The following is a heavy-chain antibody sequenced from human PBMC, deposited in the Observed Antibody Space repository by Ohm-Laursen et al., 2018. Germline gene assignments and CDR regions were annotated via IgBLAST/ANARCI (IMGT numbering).Heavy chain of an antibody. D-gene: IGHD3-22*01. CDR3: ARYYDSSGYSFDY. J-gene: IGHJ4*02. CDR2: IYYSGST. Sequence: PGTLSLTCTVPGGSISSYYWSWIRQPPGKGLEWIGYIYYSGSTNYNPSLKSRVTISVDTSKNQFSLKLSSVTAADTAVYYCARYYDSSGYSFDYWGQGTLVTVSS. V-gene: IGHV4-59*08. CDR1: GGSISSYY.